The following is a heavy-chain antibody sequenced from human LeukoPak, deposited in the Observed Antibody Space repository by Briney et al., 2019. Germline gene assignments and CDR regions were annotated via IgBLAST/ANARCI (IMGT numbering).Heavy chain of an antibody. V-gene: IGHV3-30-3*01. J-gene: IGHJ4*02. CDR1: GFTFSSYA. CDR2: ISYDGSNK. CDR3: ARALGFGELLFPFDY. D-gene: IGHD3-10*01. Sequence: GRSLRLSCAASGFTFSSYAMHWVRQAPGKGLEWVAVISYDGSNKYYADSVKRRFTISRDNSKNTLYLQMNSLRAEDTAVYYCARALGFGELLFPFDYWGQGTLVTVSS.